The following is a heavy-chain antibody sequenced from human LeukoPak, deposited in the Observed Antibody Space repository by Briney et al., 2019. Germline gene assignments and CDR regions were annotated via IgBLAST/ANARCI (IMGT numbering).Heavy chain of an antibody. Sequence: GGSLRLSCAASGFSFSNFAIHWVRQAPGKGLEWLAVISHDGATKHYADSVKGRFTISRDNSNNSLSLQMNSLSAEDTAVYYCARARGRWHLLPLDFWGQGTLVTVAS. J-gene: IGHJ4*02. CDR1: GFSFSNFA. D-gene: IGHD1-26*01. V-gene: IGHV3-30*04. CDR2: ISHDGATK. CDR3: ARARGRWHLLPLDF.